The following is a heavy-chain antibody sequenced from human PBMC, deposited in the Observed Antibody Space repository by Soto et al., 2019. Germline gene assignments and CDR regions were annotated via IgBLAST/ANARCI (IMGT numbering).Heavy chain of an antibody. D-gene: IGHD3-22*01. Sequence: QITLKESGPTLVKPTQTLTLTCTFSGFSLSTSGVGVGWIRQPPGKALEWLALIYWNDDKRYSPSLKSRLTITKDTSKNQVVLTMTNMDPVDTATYYCTHRQGNNYYDSSGYYSYAEYFQHWGQGTLVTVSS. CDR2: IYWNDDK. CDR3: THRQGNNYYDSSGYYSYAEYFQH. CDR1: GFSLSTSGVG. V-gene: IGHV2-5*01. J-gene: IGHJ1*01.